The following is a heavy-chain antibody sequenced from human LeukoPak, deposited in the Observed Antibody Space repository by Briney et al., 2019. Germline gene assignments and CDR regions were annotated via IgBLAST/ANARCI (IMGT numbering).Heavy chain of an antibody. V-gene: IGHV4-4*07. CDR1: GGSISSYY. Sequence: SKTLSLTCTVSGGSISSYYWSWIRQPAGKGLEWIGRIYTSGSTNYNPSLKSRVTISVDKSKNQFSLKLSSVTAADTAVYYCARGSGYYLFDYWGQGTLVTVSS. J-gene: IGHJ4*02. D-gene: IGHD3-3*01. CDR2: IYTSGST. CDR3: ARGSGYYLFDY.